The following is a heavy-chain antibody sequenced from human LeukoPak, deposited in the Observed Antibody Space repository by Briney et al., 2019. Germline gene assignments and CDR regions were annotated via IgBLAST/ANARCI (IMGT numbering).Heavy chain of an antibody. CDR3: AKLPNTGSYFYS. CDR1: GFTFSSYA. D-gene: IGHD1-26*01. V-gene: IGHV3-23*01. Sequence: GGSLRLSCAASGFTFSSYAMSWVRQAPGKGLEWVSVISASDSSTYYADSVKGRFSISRDNSKNTLYLQMNSLKAEDTAIYYCAKLPNTGSYFYSWGQGTLVTVSS. J-gene: IGHJ4*02. CDR2: ISASDSST.